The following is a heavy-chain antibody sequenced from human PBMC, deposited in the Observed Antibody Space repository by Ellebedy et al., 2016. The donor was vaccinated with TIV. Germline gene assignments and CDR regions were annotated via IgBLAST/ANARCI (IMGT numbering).Heavy chain of an antibody. CDR1: GFTFSSYA. CDR3: AKWLVVVPAAIDYYGMDV. D-gene: IGHD2-2*01. Sequence: PGGSLRLSCAASGFTFSSYAMSWVRQAPGKGLEWVSAISGSGGSTYYADSVKGRFTISRDNSKNTLYLQMNSLRAEDTAVYYCAKWLVVVPAAIDYYGMDVWGQGTTVTVSS. J-gene: IGHJ6*02. V-gene: IGHV3-23*01. CDR2: ISGSGGST.